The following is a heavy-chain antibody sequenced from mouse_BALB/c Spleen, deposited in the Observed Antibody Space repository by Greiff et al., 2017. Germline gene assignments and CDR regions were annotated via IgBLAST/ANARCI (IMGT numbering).Heavy chain of an antibody. CDR3: AREGTTVVPHAMDY. Sequence: EVQLVESGGGLVKPGGSLKLSCAASGFTFSSYAMSWVRQTPEKRLEWVASISSGGSTYYPDSVKGRFTISRDNARNILYLQMSSLRSEDTAMYYCAREGTTVVPHAMDYWGQGTSVTVSS. CDR1: GFTFSSYA. V-gene: IGHV5-6-5*01. D-gene: IGHD1-1*01. J-gene: IGHJ4*01. CDR2: ISSGGST.